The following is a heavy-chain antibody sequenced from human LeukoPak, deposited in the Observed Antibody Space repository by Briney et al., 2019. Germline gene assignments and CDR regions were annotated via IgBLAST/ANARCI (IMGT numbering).Heavy chain of an antibody. CDR1: GGSFSGYY. Sequence: PSETLSLTCAVYGGSFSGYYWSWIRQPPGKGLEWIGEINHSGSTNYNPSLKSRVTISVDTSKNQFSLKLSSVTAADTAVYYCTSLYSSSHDYWGQGTLVTVSS. CDR2: INHSGST. CDR3: TSLYSSSHDY. D-gene: IGHD6-13*01. J-gene: IGHJ4*02. V-gene: IGHV4-34*01.